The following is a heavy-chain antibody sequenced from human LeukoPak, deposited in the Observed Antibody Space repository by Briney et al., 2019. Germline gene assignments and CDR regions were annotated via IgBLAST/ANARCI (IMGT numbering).Heavy chain of an antibody. CDR2: FDPEDGVT. CDR1: GYTLTELS. J-gene: IGHJ4*02. Sequence: GASVKVSCKVSGYTLTELSMHWVRQAPGKGLEWMGGFDPEDGVTIYAQKFQGRVTMTEDTSTDTAYMELSSLRSEDTAVYYCATAYCSGGSCYPCFDYWGQGTLVTVSS. V-gene: IGHV1-24*01. D-gene: IGHD2-15*01. CDR3: ATAYCSGGSCYPCFDY.